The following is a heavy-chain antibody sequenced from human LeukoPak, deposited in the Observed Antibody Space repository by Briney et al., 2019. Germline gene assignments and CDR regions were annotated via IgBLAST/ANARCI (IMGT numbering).Heavy chain of an antibody. CDR1: GYTFTSYG. Sequence: ASVKVSCKASGYTFTSYGISWVRQAPGQRLEWMGWISAYNGNTNYAQKLQGRVTMTTDTSTSTAYVELRSLRSDDTAVYYCARVMTTVTTSLDYWGQGTLVTVSS. CDR2: ISAYNGNT. V-gene: IGHV1-18*01. D-gene: IGHD4-17*01. CDR3: ARVMTTVTTSLDY. J-gene: IGHJ4*02.